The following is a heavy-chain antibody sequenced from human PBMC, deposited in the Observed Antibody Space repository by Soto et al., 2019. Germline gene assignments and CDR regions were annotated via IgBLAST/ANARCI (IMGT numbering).Heavy chain of an antibody. J-gene: IGHJ5*02. Sequence: SETLSLTCSLSGGAIGGYYWSWIRQPPGKALEWIGYVSYSGSTDYHPSLKSRVSISIDTSKNQFSLKMISVTAADTAVYYCARHGSDSGWFCFDPWGQRALVTVSS. CDR1: GGAIGGYY. V-gene: IGHV4-59*08. CDR3: ARHGSDSGWFCFDP. CDR2: VSYSGST. D-gene: IGHD6-19*01.